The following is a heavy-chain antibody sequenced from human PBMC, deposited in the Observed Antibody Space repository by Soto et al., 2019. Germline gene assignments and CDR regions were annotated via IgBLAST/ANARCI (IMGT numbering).Heavy chain of an antibody. D-gene: IGHD2-15*01. CDR3: ARDCSGGTCYSRENAFDI. J-gene: IGHJ3*02. Sequence: AASVKVSCKASGGTFSTYAISWVRQAPGQGLEWMGTIIPIIGTAHSAQKFQGRVTINADASTSTVYMELSSLRSEDTAVYYCARDCSGGTCYSRENAFDIWGQGTMVTVSS. V-gene: IGHV1-69*11. CDR2: IIPIIGTA. CDR1: GGTFSTYA.